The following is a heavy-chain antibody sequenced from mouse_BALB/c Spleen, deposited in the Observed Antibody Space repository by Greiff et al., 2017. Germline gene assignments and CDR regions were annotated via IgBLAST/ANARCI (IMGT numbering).Heavy chain of an antibody. D-gene: IGHD1-1*02. Sequence: QVQLKESGPGLVAPSQSLSITCTVSGFSLTSYGVHWVRQPPGKGLEWLGVIWAGGSTNYNSALMSRLSISKDNSKSQVFLKMNSLQTDDTAMYYCARDEGGRGGFDYWGQGTTRTVSS. V-gene: IGHV2-9*02. CDR1: GFSLTSYG. CDR3: ARDEGGRGGFDY. CDR2: IWAGGST. J-gene: IGHJ2*01.